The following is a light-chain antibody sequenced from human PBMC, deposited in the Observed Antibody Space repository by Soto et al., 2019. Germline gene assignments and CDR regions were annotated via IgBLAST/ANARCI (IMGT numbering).Light chain of an antibody. Sequence: QSVLTQPASVSGSPGQSITISCTGTNSDVGSYNLVSWYQHHPGKAPKLMIYEGSERPSGVSNRFSGSKSGNTASLTISGLQAEDEGDYYCCSYAGRSTFHVFGTGTKLTVL. CDR1: NSDVGSYNL. CDR2: EGS. V-gene: IGLV2-23*01. CDR3: CSYAGRSTFHV. J-gene: IGLJ1*01.